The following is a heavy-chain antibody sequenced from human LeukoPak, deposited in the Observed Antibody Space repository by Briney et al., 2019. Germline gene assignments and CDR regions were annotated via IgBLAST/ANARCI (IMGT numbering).Heavy chain of an antibody. D-gene: IGHD4-11*01. V-gene: IGHV3-7*01. Sequence: GGSLRLSCIASGFTFSNDWMTWVRQVPGKELEWVGKIKEDGTEKVYVDSVKGRFTISRDNAKNSLYLQMNSLRAEDTAVYYCARDSKFAFWFDPWGQGTLVTVSS. CDR3: ARDSKFAFWFDP. CDR1: GFTFSNDW. J-gene: IGHJ5*02. CDR2: IKEDGTEK.